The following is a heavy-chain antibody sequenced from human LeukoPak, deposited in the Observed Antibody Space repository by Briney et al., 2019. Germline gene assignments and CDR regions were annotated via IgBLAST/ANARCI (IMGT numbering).Heavy chain of an antibody. CDR3: AKGLRGCRGNACYYFFDF. CDR1: GFTFNDYA. J-gene: IGHJ4*02. Sequence: GGSLRLSCAASGFTFNDYAMTWVRQAPGKGLEWVSAITGSGSNTYYAASAKGRFTISRDNSKNSLDLQMNSLRAEDTAVYYCAKGLRGCRGNACYYFFDFWGQGALVTVSS. CDR2: ITGSGSNT. V-gene: IGHV3-23*01. D-gene: IGHD2/OR15-2a*01.